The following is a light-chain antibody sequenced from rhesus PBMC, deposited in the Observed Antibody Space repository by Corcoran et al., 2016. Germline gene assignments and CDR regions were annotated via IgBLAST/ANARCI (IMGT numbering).Light chain of an antibody. Sequence: EIVMTQSPATLSLSLGERATLSCRASQSVSSNLAWYQQIPGQAPRLLLYDISRRATGIPDRFRGGGSGTDFTVTISSLEPEDFSVYYCQQYSDWPLTFGGGTKVEI. CDR2: DIS. V-gene: IGKV3-42*03. CDR3: QQYSDWPLT. CDR1: QSVSSN. J-gene: IGKJ4*01.